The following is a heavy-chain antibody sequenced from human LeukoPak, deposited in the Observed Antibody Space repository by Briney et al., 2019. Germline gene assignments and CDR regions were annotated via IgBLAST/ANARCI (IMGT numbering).Heavy chain of an antibody. V-gene: IGHV3-23*01. Sequence: GSLRLSCAASGFTFSNYAMMWVRQAPGKRLEWGSSITGSGDGTYYADSVRGRFTISRDNSESTLYLQLNSLRAEDTAVYFCVKGFVHPTYYFDYWGQGTLVTVSS. CDR3: VKGFVHPTYYFDY. CDR2: ITGSGDGT. J-gene: IGHJ4*02. CDR1: GFTFSNYA. D-gene: IGHD3-10*01.